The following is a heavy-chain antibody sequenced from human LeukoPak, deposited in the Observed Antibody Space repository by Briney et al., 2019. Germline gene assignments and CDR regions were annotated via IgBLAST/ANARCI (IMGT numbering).Heavy chain of an antibody. CDR2: INPNSGGT. CDR1: GYTFTGYY. Sequence: ASVKVSCKASGYTFTGYYMHWVRQAPGQGLEWMGWINPNSGGTNYAQKFQGRVTMTRDTSISTAYMELSRLRSDDTAVYYCAREYSSSSEPEGFDYWGQGTLVTVSS. J-gene: IGHJ4*02. CDR3: AREYSSSSEPEGFDY. D-gene: IGHD6-6*01. V-gene: IGHV1-2*02.